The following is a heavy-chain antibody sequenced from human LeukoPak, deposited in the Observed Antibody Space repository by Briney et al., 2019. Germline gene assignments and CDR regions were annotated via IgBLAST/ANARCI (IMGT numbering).Heavy chain of an antibody. D-gene: IGHD3-22*01. CDR2: ITGSAGST. CDR3: AKSSYYDSSGYYREYYFDY. CDR1: GFTLSGYW. V-gene: IGHV3-23*01. J-gene: IGHJ4*02. Sequence: PGGSLRLSCAASGFTLSGYWMSWVRQAPGKGLEWVSGITGSAGSTHYADSVKGRFTISRDNTKNTLYLQMNSLRAEDTAIYYCAKSSYYDSSGYYREYYFDYWGQGTLVTVSS.